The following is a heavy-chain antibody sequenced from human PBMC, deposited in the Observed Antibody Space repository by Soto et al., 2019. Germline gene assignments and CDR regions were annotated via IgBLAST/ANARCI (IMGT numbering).Heavy chain of an antibody. CDR3: ARGGVRRTTVTNYYFDY. Sequence: SETLSLTCTVSGGSISSYYWSWIRQPPGKGLEWIGYIYYSGSTNYNPSLKSRVTISVDTSKNQFSLKLSSVTAADTAVYYCARGGVRRTTVTNYYFDYWGQGTLVTVSS. CDR2: IYYSGST. D-gene: IGHD4-17*01. J-gene: IGHJ4*02. V-gene: IGHV4-59*01. CDR1: GGSISSYY.